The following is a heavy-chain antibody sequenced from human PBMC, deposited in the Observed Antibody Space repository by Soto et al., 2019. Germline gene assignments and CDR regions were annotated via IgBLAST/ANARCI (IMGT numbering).Heavy chain of an antibody. CDR2: IYYSRST. CDR1: GGSISSYY. CDR3: ARAELGSTIGYYYYYMDV. D-gene: IGHD3-9*01. V-gene: IGHV4-59*01. J-gene: IGHJ6*03. Sequence: SETLSLTCTVSGGSISSYYWSWIRQPPGKGLEWIGYIYYSRSTNYNPSLKSRVTILVDTSKNQFSLKLSSVTAADTAVYYCARAELGSTIGYYYYYMDVWGKGTTVTVSS.